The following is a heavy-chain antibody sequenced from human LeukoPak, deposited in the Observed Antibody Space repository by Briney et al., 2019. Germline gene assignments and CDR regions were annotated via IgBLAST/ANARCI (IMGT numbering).Heavy chain of an antibody. D-gene: IGHD1-26*01. CDR1: GGSISSFF. CDR3: ARARGGSYPYYYYFVMVL. CDR2: IYTSGSP. Sequence: PSETLSLTRTVSGGSISSFFWSWIREPAGKGLEWFGRIYTSGSPKYNPSLKSRVNMSVDTSKHQFYLKLRSVTAADTAVYYCARARGGSYPYYYYFVMVLGGQETTVSVPS. V-gene: IGHV4-4*07. J-gene: IGHJ6*01.